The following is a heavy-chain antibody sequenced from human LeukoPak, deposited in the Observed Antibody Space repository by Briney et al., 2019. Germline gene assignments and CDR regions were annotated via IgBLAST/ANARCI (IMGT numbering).Heavy chain of an antibody. CDR1: GFTFGSYS. D-gene: IGHD3-3*01. J-gene: IGHJ4*02. Sequence: GGSLRLSCAASGFTFGSYSMTWVRQAPGKGLEWVSSMSSGSRYIYSADSVRGRFTISRDNAKNSLYLLMNSLRVEDTAVYYCARDRPTGASRLFVVQWGQGTLVTVSS. CDR3: ARDRPTGASRLFVVQ. V-gene: IGHV3-21*01. CDR2: MSSGSRYI.